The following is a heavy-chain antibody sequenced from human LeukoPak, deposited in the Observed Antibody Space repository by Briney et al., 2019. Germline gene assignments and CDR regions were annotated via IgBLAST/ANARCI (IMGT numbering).Heavy chain of an antibody. V-gene: IGHV4-59*01. CDR1: GVSISSYY. D-gene: IGHD3-3*01. J-gene: IGHJ6*03. CDR2: IYYSGST. Sequence: SETLSLTCTVSGVSISSYYWSWLRQPPGKGLEWIGYIYYSGSTNYNPSLKSRVTISVDTSKNQFSLKLSSVTAADTAVYYCARAGEGDFWSGSYYYYYMDVWGKGTTVTVSS. CDR3: ARAGEGDFWSGSYYYYYMDV.